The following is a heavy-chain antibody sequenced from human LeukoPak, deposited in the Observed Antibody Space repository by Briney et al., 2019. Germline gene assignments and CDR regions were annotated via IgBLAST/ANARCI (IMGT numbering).Heavy chain of an antibody. CDR2: MNPNSGNT. CDR3: AIAAAGTREAFDI. J-gene: IGHJ3*02. Sequence: GASVKVSCKASGYTFTSYDINWVRQATGQGLEWMGWMNPNSGNTVYAQKFQGRVTMTRITSISTASMELSSLRSEDTAVYYCAIAAAGTREAFDIWGQGTMVTVSS. V-gene: IGHV1-8*01. CDR1: GYTFTSYD. D-gene: IGHD6-13*01.